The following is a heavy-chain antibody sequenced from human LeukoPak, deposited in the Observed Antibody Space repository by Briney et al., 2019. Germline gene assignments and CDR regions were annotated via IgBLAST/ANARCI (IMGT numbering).Heavy chain of an antibody. D-gene: IGHD6-19*01. CDR1: GGSISSLNL. CDR2: MYLDGRT. V-gene: IGHV4-4*02. J-gene: IGHJ4*02. CDR3: AGLEGRYSTDWFYFFDY. Sequence: SETLSLTCAVSGGSISSLNLWSWLRPPPGKGLEWVGEMYLDGRTNFHPSVRGRVTIFIDKPKNQLSLQLTSVTAADTAVYYCAGLEGRYSTDWFYFFDYWGQGALVTVSS.